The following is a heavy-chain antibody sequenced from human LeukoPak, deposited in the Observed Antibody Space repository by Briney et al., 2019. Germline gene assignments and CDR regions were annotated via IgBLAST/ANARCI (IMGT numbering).Heavy chain of an antibody. J-gene: IGHJ4*02. V-gene: IGHV3-48*03. CDR3: ARPFYDSSGYYYGYFDY. CDR2: ISSSGSTI. D-gene: IGHD3-22*01. CDR1: GFTFSSYE. Sequence: PEGSLRLSCAASGFTFSSYEMNWVRQAPGKGLEWVSYISSSGSTIYYADSVKGRFTTSRDNAKNSLYLQMNSLRAEDTAVYYCARPFYDSSGYYYGYFDYWGQGTLVTVSS.